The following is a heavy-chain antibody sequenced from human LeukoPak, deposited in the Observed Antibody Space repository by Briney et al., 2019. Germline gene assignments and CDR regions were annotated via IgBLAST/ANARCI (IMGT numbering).Heavy chain of an antibody. Sequence: GASVTVSCTVSGYTLTELSMHWVRQAPGKGLEWMGGFDPEDGETIYAQKFQGRVTMTEDTSTDTAYMELSSLRSEDTAVYYCATGDGKLGYNFDYWGQGTLVTVSS. V-gene: IGHV1-24*01. J-gene: IGHJ4*02. CDR1: GYTLTELS. CDR3: ATGDGKLGYNFDY. D-gene: IGHD7-27*01. CDR2: FDPEDGET.